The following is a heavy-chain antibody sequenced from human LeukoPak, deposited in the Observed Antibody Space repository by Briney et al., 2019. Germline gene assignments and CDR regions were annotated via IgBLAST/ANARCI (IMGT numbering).Heavy chain of an antibody. V-gene: IGHV3-33*01. CDR1: GFTFSSYG. D-gene: IGHD3-22*01. Sequence: GGSLRLSCAASGFTFSSYGMHWVRQAPDKGLEWVAVIWYDGSNKYYADSVKGRFTISRDNSKNTLYLQMNSLRAEDTAAYYCARDSGVVVITYYFDYWGQGTLVTVSS. J-gene: IGHJ4*02. CDR2: IWYDGSNK. CDR3: ARDSGVVVITYYFDY.